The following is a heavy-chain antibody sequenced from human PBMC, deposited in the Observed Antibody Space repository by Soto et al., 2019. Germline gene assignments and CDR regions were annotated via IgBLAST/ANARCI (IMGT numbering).Heavy chain of an antibody. CDR2: IYYSGST. CDR3: ARVPSTGITMVRGLYGMDV. V-gene: IGHV4-30-4*01. Sequence: SETLSLTCTVSGGSISSGDYYWSWIRQPPGKGLEWIGYIYYSGSTYYNPSLKSRVTISVDTSKNQFSLKLSSVTAADTAVYYCARVPSTGITMVRGLYGMDVWGQGTTVTVSS. D-gene: IGHD3-10*01. J-gene: IGHJ6*02. CDR1: GGSISSGDYY.